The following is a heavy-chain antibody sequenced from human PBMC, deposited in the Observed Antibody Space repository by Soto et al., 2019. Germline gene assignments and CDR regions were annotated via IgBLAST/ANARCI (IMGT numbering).Heavy chain of an antibody. J-gene: IGHJ4*02. CDR1: GGTFSSYA. Sequence: QVQLVQSGAEVKKPGSSVKVSCKASGGTFSSYAISWVRQAPGQGLEWMGGSIPIFGTANYAQKFQGRVTITADESTSTAYMELGSLRSEDTAVYYCARDLDTAMAHPTTSFDYWGQGTLVTVSS. CDR3: ARDLDTAMAHPTTSFDY. V-gene: IGHV1-69*01. CDR2: SIPIFGTA. D-gene: IGHD5-18*01.